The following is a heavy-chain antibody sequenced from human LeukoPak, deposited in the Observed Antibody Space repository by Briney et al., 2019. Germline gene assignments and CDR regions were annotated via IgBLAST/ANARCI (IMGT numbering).Heavy chain of an antibody. CDR1: GGSISSGSYY. Sequence: PSETLSLTCTVSGGSISSGSYYWSWIRQPAGKGLEWIGRIYTSGSTNYNPSLKSRVTISVDTSKNQFSLKLSSVTAADTAVYYCAREGGSSWYTIDAFDIWGQGTMVTVSS. V-gene: IGHV4-61*02. CDR3: AREGGSSWYTIDAFDI. D-gene: IGHD6-13*01. J-gene: IGHJ3*02. CDR2: IYTSGST.